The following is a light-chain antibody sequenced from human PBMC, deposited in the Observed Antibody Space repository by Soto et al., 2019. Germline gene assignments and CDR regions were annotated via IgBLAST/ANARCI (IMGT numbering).Light chain of an antibody. CDR3: QQYESYPMT. Sequence: DSQMTQYPSTLSASIGDRVTITCRAGQSISSWLAWYQQKPGKAPKLLISKASTLQSGVPPRFSGSGSGTEFALTISSLQPDDFATYFCQQYESYPMTFGGGTTVAIK. J-gene: IGKJ4*01. V-gene: IGKV1-5*03. CDR2: KAS. CDR1: QSISSW.